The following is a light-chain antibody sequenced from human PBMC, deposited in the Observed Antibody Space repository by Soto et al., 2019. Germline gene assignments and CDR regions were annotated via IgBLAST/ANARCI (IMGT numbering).Light chain of an antibody. CDR1: QSVSTN. Sequence: EIVLTQSPATLSLSPGERATLSCRASQSVSTNLAWYQQRPGQAPRLLIYVASNRASAIPARFSGSGSGTDFTLTISSLDPEDFAVYYCQQRYNWPPLTFGGGTKVEI. CDR2: VAS. J-gene: IGKJ4*01. CDR3: QQRYNWPPLT. V-gene: IGKV3-11*01.